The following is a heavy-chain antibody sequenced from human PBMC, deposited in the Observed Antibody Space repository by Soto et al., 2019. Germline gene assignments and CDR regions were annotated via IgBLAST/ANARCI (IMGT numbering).Heavy chain of an antibody. CDR2: IIPILGIA. D-gene: IGHD6-13*01. CDR3: ARERNSSSWDEYNWFDP. CDR1: GGTFSSYT. Sequence: QVQLVQSGAEVKKPGSSVKVSCKASGGTFSSYTISWVRQAPGQGLEWMGRIIPILGIANYAQKFQGRVTITAXXSXSXXYMELSSLRSEDTAVYYCARERNSSSWDEYNWFDPWGQGTLVTVSS. V-gene: IGHV1-69*08. J-gene: IGHJ5*02.